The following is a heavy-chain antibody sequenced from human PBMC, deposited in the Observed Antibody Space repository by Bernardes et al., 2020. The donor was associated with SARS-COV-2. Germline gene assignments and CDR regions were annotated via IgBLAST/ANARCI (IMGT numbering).Heavy chain of an antibody. J-gene: IGHJ4*02. Sequence: GSLRLSCAASGFTFTDHAIHWVRQAPGKGLEWVAPVPYDGNNKFYADSVKGRFTVSRDNSKNTVYLQMNSLKPEDTAVYYCARDNCLSTSCYTFFDYWGQGTLVTVSS. CDR2: VPYDGNNK. D-gene: IGHD2-2*02. V-gene: IGHV3-30-3*01. CDR1: GFTFTDHA. CDR3: ARDNCLSTSCYTFFDY.